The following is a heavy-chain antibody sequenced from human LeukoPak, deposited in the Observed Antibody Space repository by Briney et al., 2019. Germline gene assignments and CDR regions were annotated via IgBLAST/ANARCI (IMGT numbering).Heavy chain of an antibody. Sequence: SETLSLTCSVSGGSSSSSSYYWGWIRQPPGKGLEWIGSIHDSGSTDYNPSLKSRVTISVDTSKNQFSLKLSSVTAADTAVYYCARGIAVADPHYYYMDVWGKGTTVTVSS. V-gene: IGHV4-39*07. D-gene: IGHD6-19*01. CDR2: IHDSGST. J-gene: IGHJ6*03. CDR1: GGSSSSSSYY. CDR3: ARGIAVADPHYYYMDV.